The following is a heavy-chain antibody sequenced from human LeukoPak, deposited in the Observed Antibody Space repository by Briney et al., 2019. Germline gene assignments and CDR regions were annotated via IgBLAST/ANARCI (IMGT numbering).Heavy chain of an antibody. J-gene: IGHJ5*02. CDR3: ARDSWSSISSGPES. CDR1: GGSISNYY. V-gene: IGHV4-4*07. CDR2: IYSSGST. Sequence: SETLSLTCTVSGGSISNYYWSWIRQPAGKGLEWIGRIYSSGSTNYNPSVKSRVTMSVDTSNNQFSLKLNSVTAADTAVYYCARDSWSSISSGPESWGQGTLVTVSS.